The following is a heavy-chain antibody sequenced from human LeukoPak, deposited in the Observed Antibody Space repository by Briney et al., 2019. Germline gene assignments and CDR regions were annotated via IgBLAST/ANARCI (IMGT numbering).Heavy chain of an antibody. CDR2: IYYSGST. CDR3: ARSPAAASWFDP. J-gene: IGHJ5*02. Sequence: SSETLSLTCTVSGGSISSYYWSWIRQPPGKGLEWIGYIYYSGSTNYNPSLKSRVTMSVDTSKNQFSLKLSSVTAADTAVYYCARSPAAASWFDPWGQGTLVTVSS. D-gene: IGHD2-2*01. CDR1: GGSISSYY. V-gene: IGHV4-59*12.